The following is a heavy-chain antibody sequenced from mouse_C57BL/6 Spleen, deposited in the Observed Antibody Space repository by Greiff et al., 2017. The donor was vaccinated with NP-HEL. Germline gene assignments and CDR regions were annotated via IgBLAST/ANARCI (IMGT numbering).Heavy chain of an antibody. CDR3: ARMGYYVRYAMDY. D-gene: IGHD2-3*01. CDR1: GFTFSDYG. CDR2: ISSGSSTI. V-gene: IGHV5-17*01. J-gene: IGHJ4*01. Sequence: EVNLVESGGGLVKPGGSLKLSCAASGFTFSDYGMHWVRQAPEKGLEWVAYISSGSSTIYYADTVKGRFTISRDNAKNTLFLQMTSLRSEDTAMYYCARMGYYVRYAMDYWGQGTSVTVSS.